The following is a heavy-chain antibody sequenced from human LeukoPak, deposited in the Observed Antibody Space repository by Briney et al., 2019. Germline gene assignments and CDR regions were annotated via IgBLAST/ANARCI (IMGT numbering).Heavy chain of an antibody. D-gene: IGHD2-15*01. V-gene: IGHV3-23*01. CDR3: ARVLRYCSGGNCYSGGLGYMDV. Sequence: GGSLRLSCAASGFTFSSYGMSWVRQAPGKGLEWVSAISGNGGSTYYADSVKGRFTISRDNSKNTLYLQMNSLRAEDTAVCYCARVLRYCSGGNCYSGGLGYMDVWGKGTTVTISS. CDR2: ISGNGGST. J-gene: IGHJ6*03. CDR1: GFTFSSYG.